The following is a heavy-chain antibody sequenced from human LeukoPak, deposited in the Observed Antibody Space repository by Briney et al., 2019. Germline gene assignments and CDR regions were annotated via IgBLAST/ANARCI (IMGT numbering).Heavy chain of an antibody. CDR3: AREYSSSSGRVYYYYMDV. V-gene: IGHV3-21*01. J-gene: IGHJ6*03. CDR2: ISSSSSYI. CDR1: GFTFSSYS. D-gene: IGHD6-6*01. Sequence: GGSLRLSCAASGFTFSSYSMNWVRQAPGKGLERVSSISSSSSYIYYADSVKGRFTISRDNAKNSLYLQMNSLRAEDTAVYYCAREYSSSSGRVYYYYMDVWGKGTTVTVSS.